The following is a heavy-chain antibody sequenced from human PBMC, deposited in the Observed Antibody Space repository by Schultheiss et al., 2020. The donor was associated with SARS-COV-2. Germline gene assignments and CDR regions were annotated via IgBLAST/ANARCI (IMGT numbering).Heavy chain of an antibody. J-gene: IGHJ4*02. Sequence: GESLKISCAASGFTFSSYAMSWVRQAPGKGLEWVANIKQDGSEKYYVDSVKGRFTISRDNAKNSLYLQMNSLRAEDTAVYYCAREGGVIAAAGIDYWGQGTLVTVSS. V-gene: IGHV3-7*01. CDR1: GFTFSSYA. D-gene: IGHD6-13*01. CDR2: IKQDGSEK. CDR3: AREGGVIAAAGIDY.